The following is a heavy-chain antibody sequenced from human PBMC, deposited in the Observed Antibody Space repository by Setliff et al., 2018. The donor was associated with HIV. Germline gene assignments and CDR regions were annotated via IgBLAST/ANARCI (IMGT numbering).Heavy chain of an antibody. CDR1: GASISSSSHH. V-gene: IGHV4-39*01. CDR2: IYYTGST. Sequence: KTWETLSLTCTVSGASISSSSHHWAWIRQPPGKGLEYIGNIYYTGSTHHNPSLESRVATSVDTSKNQFSLKLSSVTAADTAVYYCARIVRWELVATSTFFYYYMDVWGKGTTVTV. CDR3: ARIVRWELVATSTFFYYYMDV. J-gene: IGHJ6*03. D-gene: IGHD1-26*01.